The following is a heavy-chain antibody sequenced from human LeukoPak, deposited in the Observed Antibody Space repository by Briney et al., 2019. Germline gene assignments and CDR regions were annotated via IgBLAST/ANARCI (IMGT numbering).Heavy chain of an antibody. CDR2: IYSSGST. D-gene: IGHD2-15*01. CDR3: ARYHCSGGTCYHFDY. V-gene: IGHV4-59*08. J-gene: IGHJ4*02. CDR1: GDSISNYY. Sequence: SETLSLTCTISGDSISNYYWSWIRQPPGKGLEWIGYIYSSGSTNYNPSLKSRVTISVDTSKNQFSLKLSSVTAADTAVYYCARYHCSGGTCYHFDYWGQGTLVTVSS.